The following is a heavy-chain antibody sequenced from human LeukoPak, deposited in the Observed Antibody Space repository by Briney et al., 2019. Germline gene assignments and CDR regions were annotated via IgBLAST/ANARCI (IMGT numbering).Heavy chain of an antibody. V-gene: IGHV1-2*02. CDR3: ARDYFDIGGYYYPHFGN. J-gene: IGHJ4*02. CDR2: MNPNTGGA. Sequence: GASVKVSCKASGYTFTGYYMHWVRQAPGQVLEWMGWMNPNTGGANYAQKFQGRITMTRDTSINTAYMELSRLTSDDSAVYYCARDYFDIGGYYYPHFGNWGQGTLVTVSS. CDR1: GYTFTGYY. D-gene: IGHD3-22*01.